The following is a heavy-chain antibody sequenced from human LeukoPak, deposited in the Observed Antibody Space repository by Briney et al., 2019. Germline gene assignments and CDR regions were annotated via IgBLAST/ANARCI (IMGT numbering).Heavy chain of an antibody. D-gene: IGHD5-24*01. Sequence: QTGGSLRLSCAASGFTFSSYWMSWVRQAPGKGLEWVANIKQDGSEKYYVDSVKGRFIISRDNAKNSLYLQMNSLRAEDTALYYCAKDEGYNGLDYYYGMDVWGQGTTVTVSS. V-gene: IGHV3-7*03. CDR1: GFTFSSYW. CDR2: IKQDGSEK. CDR3: AKDEGYNGLDYYYGMDV. J-gene: IGHJ6*02.